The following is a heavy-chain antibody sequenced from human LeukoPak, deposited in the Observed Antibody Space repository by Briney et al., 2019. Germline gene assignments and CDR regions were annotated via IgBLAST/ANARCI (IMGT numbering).Heavy chain of an antibody. CDR1: GFTFSSYW. J-gene: IGHJ6*02. Sequence: GGSLRLSCAASGFTFSSYWMSWVRQAPGKGLEWVANIKQDGSEKYYVDSVKGRFTISRDNAKNSLYLQMNSLRAEDTAVYYCARGIGYGSESYYYYYYGMDVWGQGTTVTVSS. D-gene: IGHD3-10*01. V-gene: IGHV3-7*01. CDR2: IKQDGSEK. CDR3: ARGIGYGSESYYYYYYGMDV.